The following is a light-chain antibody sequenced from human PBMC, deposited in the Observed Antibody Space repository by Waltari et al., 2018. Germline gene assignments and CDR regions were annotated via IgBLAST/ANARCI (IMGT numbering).Light chain of an antibody. V-gene: IGLV3-25*03. J-gene: IGLJ3*02. Sequence: SYELTQPPSVSVSPGQTDRITCSGDALPKQYAYWYQQKPGQAPVLVIYNDSERPSGIPERFSGSSSGTTVTLTISGVQAEDEADYYCQSADSSGTWVFGGGTKLTVL. CDR2: NDS. CDR3: QSADSSGTWV. CDR1: ALPKQY.